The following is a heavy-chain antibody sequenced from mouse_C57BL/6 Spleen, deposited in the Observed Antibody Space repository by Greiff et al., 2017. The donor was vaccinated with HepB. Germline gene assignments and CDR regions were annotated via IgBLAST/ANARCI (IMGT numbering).Heavy chain of an antibody. CDR1: GYTFTSYW. J-gene: IGHJ3*01. V-gene: IGHV1-61*01. CDR3: ASEKVYYGNFEAY. Sequence: VQLQQPGAELVRPGSSVKLSCKASGYTFTSYWMDWVKQRPGQGLEWIGNIYPSDSETHYNQKFKDKATLTVDKSSSTAYMQLSSLTSEDSAVYYCASEKVYYGNFEAYWGQGTLVTVSA. CDR2: IYPSDSET. D-gene: IGHD2-1*01.